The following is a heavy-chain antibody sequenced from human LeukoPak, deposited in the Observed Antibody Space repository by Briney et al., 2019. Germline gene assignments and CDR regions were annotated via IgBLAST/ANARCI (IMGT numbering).Heavy chain of an antibody. CDR1: GYSFTSYW. D-gene: IGHD3/OR15-3a*01. CDR2: IDPSDSYT. V-gene: IGHV5-10-1*01. J-gene: IGHJ4*02. Sequence: GESLKISCKGSGYSFTSYWISWMRQMPGRGLEWMGRIDPSDSYTNNSPSFQGHVTISTDKSISTAYLQWSSLKASDTAMYYCARHGLDGSADYWGQGTLVTVSS. CDR3: ARHGLDGSADY.